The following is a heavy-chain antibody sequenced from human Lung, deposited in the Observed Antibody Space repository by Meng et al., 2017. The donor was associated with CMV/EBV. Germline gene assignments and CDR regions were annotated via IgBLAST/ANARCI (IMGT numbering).Heavy chain of an antibody. V-gene: IGHV1-2*02. CDR1: GSTFIDYY. D-gene: IGHD1-14*01. Sequence: QVRLVQSGVEVKKPGASVKVSFKASGSTFIDYYMHWVRQAPGQGLEXVGWINPKSGGTHYAQSFQGRVTITRDTSINTVYVEISSLKSDDTAVYYCTSAPGDYWGQGTLVTVSS. J-gene: IGHJ4*03. CDR3: TSAPGDY. CDR2: INPKSGGT.